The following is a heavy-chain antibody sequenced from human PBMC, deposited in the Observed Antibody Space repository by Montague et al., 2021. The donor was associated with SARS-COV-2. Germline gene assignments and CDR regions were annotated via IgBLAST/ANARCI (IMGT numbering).Heavy chain of an antibody. Sequence: SETLSLTCGVYGGSFGDDHWSWIRQPPGRGLEWIGDIKQGGSTNXNPSLKSRVTISVDTSRNQFSLKLTSVTAADTAVYFCARGHLSVSMIVVVFTSASYYFDYWGQGALVTVSS. V-gene: IGHV4-34*01. D-gene: IGHD3-22*01. J-gene: IGHJ4*02. CDR3: ARGHLSVSMIVVVFTSASYYFDY. CDR1: GGSFGDDH. CDR2: IKQGGST.